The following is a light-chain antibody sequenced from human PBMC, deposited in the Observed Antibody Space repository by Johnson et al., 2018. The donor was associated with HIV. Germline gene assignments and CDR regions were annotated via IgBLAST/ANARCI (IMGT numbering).Light chain of an antibody. CDR3: GTWDSSLSAYV. Sequence: QFVLTQPPSMSAAPGQRVTISCSGSSSNIGNNYVSWYQQLPGTAPKLLIYENNKRPSGIPDRFSGSKSGTSATLGITGLQTGDEADYYCGTWDSSLSAYVFGTGTKVTVL. CDR1: SSNIGNNY. V-gene: IGLV1-51*02. CDR2: ENN. J-gene: IGLJ1*01.